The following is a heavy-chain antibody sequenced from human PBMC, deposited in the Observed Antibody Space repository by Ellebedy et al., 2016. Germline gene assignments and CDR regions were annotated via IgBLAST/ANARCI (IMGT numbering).Heavy chain of an antibody. CDR1: GGSVSSDY. Sequence: SETLSLTCNVSGGSVSSDYWNWIRRPPGKGLEWIGYVFHTGTTNYNPSLKSRVTMSVDTSKSQISLRLMSVTAADTAVYYCAKWNDAWNAFDVWGLGTMVTVSS. CDR3: AKWNDAWNAFDV. J-gene: IGHJ3*01. D-gene: IGHD1-1*01. V-gene: IGHV4-59*02. CDR2: VFHTGTT.